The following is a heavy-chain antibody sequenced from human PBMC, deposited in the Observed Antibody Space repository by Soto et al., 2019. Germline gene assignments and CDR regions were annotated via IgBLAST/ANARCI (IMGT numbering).Heavy chain of an antibody. CDR3: ARPMNYADYLDH. CDR2: IHGGNGDT. J-gene: IGHJ4*02. Sequence: QVQLVQSGAEEKKPGASVKLSCKASGYTFTSYSMHWVRQAPGQRLEWMGWIHGGNGDTKYSQNFQGRVTITMDTSASTDYMELSSLRSEDTAVYYCARPMNYADYLDHWGQGTLVTVS. V-gene: IGHV1-3*05. CDR1: GYTFTSYS. D-gene: IGHD3-16*01.